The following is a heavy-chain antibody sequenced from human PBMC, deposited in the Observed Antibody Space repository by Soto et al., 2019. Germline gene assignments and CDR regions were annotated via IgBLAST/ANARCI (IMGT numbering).Heavy chain of an antibody. CDR3: SKFGPGADY. CDR1: GFAFSRYG. Sequence: EVQLLESGGASVQPGGSVRLSCVVSGFAFSRYGMSWVRQAPGKGLEGVAHISGSGYSINYAESVKGRFTISRDNSKGTLYLQMNSLTVEDTALYYCSKFGPGADYWCQGTLVTVSS. V-gene: IGHV3-23*01. D-gene: IGHD3-3*01. CDR2: ISGSGYSI. J-gene: IGHJ4*02.